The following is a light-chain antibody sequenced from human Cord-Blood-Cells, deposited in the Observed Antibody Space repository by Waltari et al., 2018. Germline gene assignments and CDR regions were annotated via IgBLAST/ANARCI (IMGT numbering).Light chain of an antibody. CDR3: CSYAGSRGVV. V-gene: IGLV2-23*02. J-gene: IGLJ2*01. CDR1: SSDVGSYNL. CDR2: EVS. Sequence: QSALTQPASVSGSPGQSITISCTGTSSDVGSYNLFSWYQQHPGKAPKLMIYEVSKRPAGVSNRFSGSKSGNTAYLTISGLQAEDEADYYCCSYAGSRGVVFGGGTKLTVL.